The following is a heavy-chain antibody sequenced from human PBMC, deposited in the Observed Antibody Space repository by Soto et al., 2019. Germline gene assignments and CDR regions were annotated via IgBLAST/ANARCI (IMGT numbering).Heavy chain of an antibody. Sequence: ASVKVSCKASGYTFTSYAMHWVRQAPGQRLEWMGWINAGNGNTKYSQKFQGRVTITRDTSASTAYMELSSLTSEDTAVYYCARHSSEVVSFDPWGQGTRVTVSS. CDR2: INAGNGNT. CDR3: ARHSSEVVSFDP. CDR1: GYTFTSYA. J-gene: IGHJ5*02. D-gene: IGHD3-22*01. V-gene: IGHV1-3*01.